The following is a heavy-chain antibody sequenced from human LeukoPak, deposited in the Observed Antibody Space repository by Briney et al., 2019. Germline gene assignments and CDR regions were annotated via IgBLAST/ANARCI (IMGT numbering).Heavy chain of an antibody. V-gene: IGHV3-74*01. CDR2: ISTDGYTT. CDR3: VVGGSPGY. Sequence: GVSMRLSCAASGLAFSAYKMHWVRQAPRKGLVWVSRISTDGYTTDYADFVQGRFTASRDNTKNTWSLEMNSLRAEDTAVYYCVVGGSPGYWGQGTLVTVSS. CDR1: GLAFSAYK. J-gene: IGHJ4*02. D-gene: IGHD2-15*01.